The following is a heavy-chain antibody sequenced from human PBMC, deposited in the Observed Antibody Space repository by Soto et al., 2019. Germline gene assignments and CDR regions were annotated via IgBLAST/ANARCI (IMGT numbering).Heavy chain of an antibody. V-gene: IGHV1-2*02. D-gene: IGHD3-22*01. Sequence: SVKAGWKAPGYPLTGYYIHLVRQAPGQGLEWMGWINPITGGTNYAPKFQGRVTMTRDTSITTAYIELSRLRSDDTAVYYCARNYYDSSDRDYLDYWGQGTPVTVSS. CDR3: ARNYYDSSDRDYLDY. J-gene: IGHJ4*02. CDR2: INPITGGT. CDR1: GYPLTGYY.